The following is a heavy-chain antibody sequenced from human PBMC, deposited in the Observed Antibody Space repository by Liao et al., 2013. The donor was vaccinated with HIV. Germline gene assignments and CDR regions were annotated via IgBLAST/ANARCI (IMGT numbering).Heavy chain of an antibody. CDR3: ASFRRDGSNLGFDN. CDR1: GASISAYY. Sequence: QVQLQESGPRLVRPSETLSLNCTFSGASISAYYWSWVRQAPRKGLEWIGYIFYSGSANYNPSLKSRVTISVDMSKSLFSLNLNSVTAADTAIYYCASFRRDGSNLGFDNWGQGTLVTVSS. J-gene: IGHJ4*02. D-gene: IGHD5-24*01. CDR2: IFYSGSA. V-gene: IGHV4-59*01.